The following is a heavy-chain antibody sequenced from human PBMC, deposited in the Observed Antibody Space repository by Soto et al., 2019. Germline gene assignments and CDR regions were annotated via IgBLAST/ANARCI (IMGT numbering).Heavy chain of an antibody. Sequence: EVQLVESGGGLVQHWGSLRLSGAASGFTFSSYSVNWVRQAPGKGLEWVSYISRSSSTIYYADSVKGRFTISRDNAKNSLYLQMNSLRAEDTAVYYCASSRGSDAFDIWGQGTMVTVSS. CDR1: GFTFSSYS. J-gene: IGHJ3*02. CDR2: ISRSSSTI. D-gene: IGHD3-10*01. V-gene: IGHV3-48*04. CDR3: ASSRGSDAFDI.